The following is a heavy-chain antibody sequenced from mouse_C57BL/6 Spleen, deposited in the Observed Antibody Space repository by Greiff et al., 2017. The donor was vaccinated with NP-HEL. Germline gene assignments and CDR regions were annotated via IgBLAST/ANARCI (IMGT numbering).Heavy chain of an antibody. CDR1: GYTFTSYW. V-gene: IGHV1-53*01. J-gene: IGHJ4*01. Sequence: VKLQQPGTELVKPGASVKLSCKASGYTFTSYWMHWVKQRPGQGLEWIGNINPSNGRTNYNEKFKSKATLTVDKSSSTAYMQLSSLTSEDSAVYYCARDYYGSYYAMDYWGQGTSVTVSS. D-gene: IGHD1-1*01. CDR3: ARDYYGSYYAMDY. CDR2: INPSNGRT.